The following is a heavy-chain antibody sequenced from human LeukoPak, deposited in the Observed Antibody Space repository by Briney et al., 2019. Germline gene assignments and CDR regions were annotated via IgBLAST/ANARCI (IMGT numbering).Heavy chain of an antibody. J-gene: IGHJ5*02. V-gene: IGHV1-18*01. CDR1: GGTFSSYA. CDR2: ISAYNGNT. Sequence: ASVKVSCKASGGTFSSYAISWVRQAPGQGLEWMGWISAYNGNTNYAQKLQGRVTMTTDTSTSTAYMELRSLRSDDTAVYYCARAGLLWFGELNWFDPWGQGTLVTVSS. D-gene: IGHD3-10*01. CDR3: ARAGLLWFGELNWFDP.